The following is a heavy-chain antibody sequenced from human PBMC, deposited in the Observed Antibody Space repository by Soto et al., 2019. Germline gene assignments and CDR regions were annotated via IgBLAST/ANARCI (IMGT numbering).Heavy chain of an antibody. V-gene: IGHV3-23*01. CDR3: AKMVILTGYYPYYYGMDV. CDR1: GFTFSSYA. CDR2: ISGSGGST. D-gene: IGHD3-9*01. Sequence: VGSLRLSCAAYGFTFSSYAMSWVRQAPGKGLEWVSAISGSGGSTYYADSVKGRFTISRDNSKNTLYLQMNSLRAEDTAVYYCAKMVILTGYYPYYYGMDVWCPGTSVSVFS. J-gene: IGHJ6*02.